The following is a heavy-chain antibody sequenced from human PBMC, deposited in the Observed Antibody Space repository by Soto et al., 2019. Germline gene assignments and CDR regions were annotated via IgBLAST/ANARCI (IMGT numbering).Heavy chain of an antibody. CDR2: IIAIFGTA. CDR1: GGTFSSYA. V-gene: IGHV1-69*01. J-gene: IGHJ5*02. D-gene: IGHD3-22*01. CDR3: ARVPEYYYDSSGYYLNWFDP. Sequence: QVQLVQSGAEVKKPGSSVKVSCKASGGTFSSYAISWVRQAPGQGLEWMGGIIAIFGTAKYAQKFQGRVTITADESTSTAYMELSSLRSEDTAVYYCARVPEYYYDSSGYYLNWFDPWGQGTLVTVSS.